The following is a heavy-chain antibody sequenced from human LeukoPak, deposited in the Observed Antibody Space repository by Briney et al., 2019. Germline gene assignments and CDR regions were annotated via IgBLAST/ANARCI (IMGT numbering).Heavy chain of an antibody. Sequence: GGSLSLSCAASGMNFERYAMHWVRQRPGKGLEWVGVISADGKADHADAVKGRFTVSRDNSKDSLSLQMSSLRDEDTALYYCATWAFYHDLDVWGQGTTVIVSS. J-gene: IGHJ6*02. CDR2: ISADGKA. CDR1: GMNFERYA. D-gene: IGHD1-26*01. CDR3: ATWAFYHDLDV. V-gene: IGHV3-43*02.